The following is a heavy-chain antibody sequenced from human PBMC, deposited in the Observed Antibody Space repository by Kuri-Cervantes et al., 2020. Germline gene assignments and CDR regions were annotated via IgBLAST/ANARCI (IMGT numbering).Heavy chain of an antibody. D-gene: IGHD6-13*01. CDR3: ASLRPGYNSSWSY. V-gene: IGHV3-20*04. CDR2: IDWSGSGT. J-gene: IGHJ4*02. Sequence: ETLSLTCAVYGGSFSGYYWCWIRQPPGKGLEWIAGIDWSGSGTGYADSVQGRFTVSRDNAKRLLFLRMNSLRVEDTALYYCASLRPGYNSSWSYWGQGALVTVSS. CDR1: GGSFSGYY.